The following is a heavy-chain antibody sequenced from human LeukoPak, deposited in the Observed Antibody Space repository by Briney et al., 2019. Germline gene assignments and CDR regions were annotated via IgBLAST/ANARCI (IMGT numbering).Heavy chain of an antibody. CDR2: IYYSGST. CDR1: GGSISSSSYY. D-gene: IGHD3-16*02. CDR3: ARSFREGSYRYFDY. Sequence: SQTLSLTCTVSGGSISSSSYYWGWIRQPPGKGLEWIGSIYYSGSTYYNPSLKSRVTISVDTSKNQFSLKLSSVTAADTAVYYCARSFREGSYRYFDYWGQGTLVTVSS. V-gene: IGHV4-39*07. J-gene: IGHJ4*02.